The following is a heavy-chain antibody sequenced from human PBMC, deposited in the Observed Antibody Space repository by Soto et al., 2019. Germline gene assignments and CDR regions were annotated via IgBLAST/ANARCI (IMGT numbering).Heavy chain of an antibody. CDR3: ARDSRAITMVRIHYYYYYYMDV. V-gene: IGHV3-66*01. D-gene: IGHD3-10*01. J-gene: IGHJ6*03. Sequence: GGSLRLSCAASGFTVSSNYMSWVRQAPGKGLEWVSVIYSGGSTYYADSVKGRFTISRDNSKNRLYLQLNSLRAEETAVYYCARDSRAITMVRIHYYYYYYMDVWGKGTTVTVSS. CDR1: GFTVSSNY. CDR2: IYSGGST.